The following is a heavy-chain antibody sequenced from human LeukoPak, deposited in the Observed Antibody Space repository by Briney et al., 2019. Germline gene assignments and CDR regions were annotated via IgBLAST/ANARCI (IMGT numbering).Heavy chain of an antibody. CDR1: GGSFSGYY. D-gene: IGHD6-13*01. CDR2: INHSGST. J-gene: IGHJ4*02. Sequence: SETLSLTCAVYGGSFSGYYWSWIRQPPGKGLEWIGEINHSGSTNYNPSLKSRVTISVDTSKKQFSLRLRSVTAADTAVYYCARLTGYMMEDYFDYWGQGTLVTVSS. CDR3: ARLTGYMMEDYFDY. V-gene: IGHV4-34*01.